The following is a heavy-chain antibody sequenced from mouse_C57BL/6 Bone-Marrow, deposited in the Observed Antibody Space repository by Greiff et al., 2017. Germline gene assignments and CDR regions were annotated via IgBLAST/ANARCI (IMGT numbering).Heavy chain of an antibody. CDR1: GYAFSSYW. J-gene: IGHJ3*01. V-gene: IGHV1-80*01. CDR3: ARRGYYGSSYAWFAY. D-gene: IGHD1-1*01. CDR2: IYPGDGDT. Sequence: VKLVESGAELVKPGASVKISCKASGYAFSSYWMNWVKQRPGKGLEWIGQIYPGDGDTNYNGKFKGKATLTADKSSSTAYMQLSSLTSEDSAVYFCARRGYYGSSYAWFAYWGQGTLVTVSA.